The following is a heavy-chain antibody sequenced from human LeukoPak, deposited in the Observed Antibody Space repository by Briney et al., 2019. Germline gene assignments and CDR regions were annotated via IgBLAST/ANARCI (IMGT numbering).Heavy chain of an antibody. J-gene: IGHJ4*02. CDR3: ARDRRGYCSSTSCRTYYFGD. CDR1: GFTFSSYP. CDR2: ISYDGSNK. V-gene: IGHV3-30-3*01. D-gene: IGHD2-2*01. Sequence: GRSLRLSCAASGFTFSSYPMHWVRQAPGKGLEWVAVISYDGSNKYYADSVKGRFTISRDNYMNTLYLQMNSLRAEDTAVYYCARDRRGYCSSTSCRTYYFGDWGQGTLVTVSS.